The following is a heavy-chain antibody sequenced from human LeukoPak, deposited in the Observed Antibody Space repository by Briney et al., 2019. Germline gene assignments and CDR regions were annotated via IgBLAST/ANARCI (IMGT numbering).Heavy chain of an antibody. J-gene: IGHJ4*02. D-gene: IGHD6-19*01. CDR1: GGSISSYY. V-gene: IGHV4-59*01. CDR2: IYYSGST. CDR3: ARGAGYSSGWYDFDY. Sequence: SETLSLTCTVSGGSISSYYWSWIRQPPGKGLEWIGYIYYSGSTNYNPSLKSRVTISEDTSKNQFSLKLSSVTAADTAVYYCARGAGYSSGWYDFDYWGQGTLVTVSS.